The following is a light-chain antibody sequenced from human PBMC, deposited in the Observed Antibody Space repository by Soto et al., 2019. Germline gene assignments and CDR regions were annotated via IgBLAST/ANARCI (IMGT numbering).Light chain of an antibody. CDR2: GVN. Sequence: QSALTQPPSVSGSPGQSVTISCTGTSSDVGSDNRVSWYQQLPDTAPTLIIYGVNNRPSGVPDRFSGSKSGNTASLIISGLQAEDEADYYCSSYTTSITYVFGTGTKVTVL. CDR1: SSDVGSDNR. J-gene: IGLJ1*01. V-gene: IGLV2-18*02. CDR3: SSYTTSITYV.